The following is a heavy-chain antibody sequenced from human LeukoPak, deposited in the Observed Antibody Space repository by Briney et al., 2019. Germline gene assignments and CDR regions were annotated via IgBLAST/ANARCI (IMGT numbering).Heavy chain of an antibody. D-gene: IGHD4-17*01. Sequence: GGSLRLSCAASGFTFSSCSMNWVRQAPGKGLEWVAAISSDSCYIYYADSVRGRFTISRDNAKNSLYLQMSSLRAEDTAVYYCARIRDFGASYHYFYMDVWGKATTVTVS. CDR1: GFTFSSCS. CDR3: ARIRDFGASYHYFYMDV. J-gene: IGHJ6*03. CDR2: ISSDSCYI. V-gene: IGHV3-21*01.